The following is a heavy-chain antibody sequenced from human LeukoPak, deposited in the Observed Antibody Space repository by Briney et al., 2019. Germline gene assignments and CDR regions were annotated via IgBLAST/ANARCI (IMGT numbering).Heavy chain of an antibody. D-gene: IGHD3-16*02. Sequence: SGGSLRLSCAASGFTFSGYGMHWVRQAPGKGLEWVAFIRYDGSNKYYADSVKGRFTISRDNSKNTLYLQMNSLRAEDTAVYYCAKEVLRYDYVWGSYRPIRSYFDYWGQGTLVTVSS. CDR2: IRYDGSNK. CDR1: GFTFSGYG. V-gene: IGHV3-30*02. CDR3: AKEVLRYDYVWGSYRPIRSYFDY. J-gene: IGHJ4*02.